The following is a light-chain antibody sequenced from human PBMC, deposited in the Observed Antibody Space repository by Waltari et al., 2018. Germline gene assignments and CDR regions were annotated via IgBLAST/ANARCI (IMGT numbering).Light chain of an antibody. CDR1: SSDIGGCNR. V-gene: IGLV2-8*01. CDR2: EVS. Sequence: QAALTQPPSMSGSPGQSVTISCTGTSSDIGGCNRVSWYQHHPGKAPKVMIYEVSQRPSGVSDRFSGSKSGNTASLTISGLQAEDEADYYCSSYAGSNTYVLFGGGTRLTVL. J-gene: IGLJ2*01. CDR3: SSYAGSNTYVL.